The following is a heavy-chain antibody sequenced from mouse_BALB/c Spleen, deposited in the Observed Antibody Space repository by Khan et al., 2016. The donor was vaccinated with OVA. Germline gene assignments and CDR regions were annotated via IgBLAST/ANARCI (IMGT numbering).Heavy chain of an antibody. CDR2: IRYSGST. Sequence: EVQLQESGPGLAKPSQSLSLTCTVTGYSITSDYAWNWIRQFPGNTLEWMGYIRYSGSTNYNPSLKSRISITRDTSKNQFILQLNSVTTEDTATYYCARDGSRYKYAIDYWGQGTSVTVSS. D-gene: IGHD2-3*01. V-gene: IGHV3-2*02. CDR1: GYSITSDYA. CDR3: ARDGSRYKYAIDY. J-gene: IGHJ4*01.